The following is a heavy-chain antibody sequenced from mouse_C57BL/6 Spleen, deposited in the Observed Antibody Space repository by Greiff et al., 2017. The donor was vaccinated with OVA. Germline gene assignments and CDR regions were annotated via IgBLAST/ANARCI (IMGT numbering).Heavy chain of an antibody. Sequence: QVQLQQPGAELVKPGASVKMSCKASGYTFTSYWITWVKQRPGQGLEWIGDIYPGSGSTNYNEKFKSKATLTVDTSSSTAYMQRSSLTSEDSAVYYCAKGWDGGNYFDVWGKGTTLTVTS. V-gene: IGHV1-55*01. J-gene: IGHJ2*01. CDR3: AKGWDGGNYFDV. CDR1: GYTFTSYW. CDR2: IYPGSGST. D-gene: IGHD4-1*01.